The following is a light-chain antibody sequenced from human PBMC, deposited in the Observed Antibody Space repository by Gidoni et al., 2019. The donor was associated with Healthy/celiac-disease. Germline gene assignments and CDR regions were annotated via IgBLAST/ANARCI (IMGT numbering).Light chain of an antibody. CDR2: DAS. V-gene: IGKV3-20*01. CDR3: QQYGSSPTLT. J-gene: IGKJ4*01. CDR1: QSVSSSY. Sequence: IVLTQSPGTLSLSPGERALLSCRASQSVSSSYLAWYQQKPGQAPRLLIYDASSGSGTDFTLNISRLKPEDFAVYYCQQYGSSPTLTFGGGTKVEIK.